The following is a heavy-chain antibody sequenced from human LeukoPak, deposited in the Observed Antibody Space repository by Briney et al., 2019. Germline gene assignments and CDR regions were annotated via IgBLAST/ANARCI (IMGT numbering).Heavy chain of an antibody. D-gene: IGHD3-10*01. CDR2: ISGSGGST. V-gene: IGHV3-23*01. Sequence: PGGSLRLSCAASGFTYTICAMNWACQAPGKGLKWVSGISGSGGSTYYAGSVKGRLTISRDSSKNTVYLQMNSLRAEDTAVYYCAKADGSYKTLIDYWGQGTLVTVSS. CDR1: GFTYTICA. CDR3: AKADGSYKTLIDY. J-gene: IGHJ4*02.